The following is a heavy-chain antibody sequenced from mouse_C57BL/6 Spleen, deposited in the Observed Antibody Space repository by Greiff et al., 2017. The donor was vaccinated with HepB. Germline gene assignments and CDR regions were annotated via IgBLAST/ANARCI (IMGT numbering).Heavy chain of an antibody. CDR3: ASGSSYPFYFDY. V-gene: IGHV5-17*01. D-gene: IGHD1-1*01. CDR1: GFTFSDYG. Sequence: EVQLQESGGGLVKPGGSLKLSCAASGFTFSDYGMHWVRQAPEKGLEWVAYISSGSSTIYYADTVKGRFTISRDNAKNTLFLQMTSLRSEDTAMYYCASGSSYPFYFDYWGQGTTLTVSS. CDR2: ISSGSSTI. J-gene: IGHJ2*01.